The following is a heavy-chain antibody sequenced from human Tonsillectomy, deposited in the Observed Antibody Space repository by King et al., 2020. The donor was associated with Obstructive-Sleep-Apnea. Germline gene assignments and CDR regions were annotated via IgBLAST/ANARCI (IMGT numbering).Heavy chain of an antibody. CDR1: GFTFSDHY. D-gene: IGHD3-3*01. Sequence: VQLVESGGGLVRPGGSLRVSCAVSGFTFSDHYMDWVRQAPGKGLDWVGRIRKKINGYTTEYAASVKGRFVISRDDSAKLLHLQMNSLKTDDTAVYFCVRVQVRTDNRFGLDFWGQGTLVTVSS. CDR2: IRKKINGYTT. J-gene: IGHJ3*01. CDR3: VRVQVRTDNRFGLDF. V-gene: IGHV3-72*01.